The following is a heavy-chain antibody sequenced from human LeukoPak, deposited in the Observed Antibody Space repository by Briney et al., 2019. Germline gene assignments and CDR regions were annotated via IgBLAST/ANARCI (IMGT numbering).Heavy chain of an antibody. CDR1: GGSITSTNW. CDR3: ARVGTYGSGSYLSWLDY. D-gene: IGHD3-10*01. CDR2: IYYSGST. J-gene: IGHJ4*02. Sequence: SSGTLSLTCGVSGGSITSTNWWSWIRQPPGKGLEWIGYIYYSGSTNYNPSLKSRVTISVDTSKNQFSLKLSSVTAADTAVYYCARVGTYGSGSYLSWLDYWGQGTLVTVSS. V-gene: IGHV4-59*01.